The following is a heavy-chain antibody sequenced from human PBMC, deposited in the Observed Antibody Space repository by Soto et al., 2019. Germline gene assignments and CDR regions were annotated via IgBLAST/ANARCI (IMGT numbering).Heavy chain of an antibody. Sequence: QVQLVQSGAEVQKPGSSVKVSCKASGGTFSSYAISWVRQAPGQGLEWMGGIIPIFGTANYAQKFQGRVTSTADESTSTAYMELSSLRSEDTAVYYCAREEEVRFLRGSWNAFDIWGQGTMVTVSS. CDR3: AREEEVRFLRGSWNAFDI. V-gene: IGHV1-69*01. D-gene: IGHD3-3*01. CDR1: GGTFSSYA. CDR2: IIPIFGTA. J-gene: IGHJ3*02.